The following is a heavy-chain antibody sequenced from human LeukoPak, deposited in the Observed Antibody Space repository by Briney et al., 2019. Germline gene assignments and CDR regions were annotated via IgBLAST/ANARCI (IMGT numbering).Heavy chain of an antibody. CDR2: IHTSGST. CDR1: GGSIKNYY. J-gene: IGHJ4*02. D-gene: IGHD6-19*01. CDR3: ARDGGSGWYDY. V-gene: IGHV4-4*07. Sequence: PSETLSLTCTVSGGSIKNYYWNWIRRPAGKGLEWIGRIHTSGSTNYNPSLKSRLTVSVDTSKNQFSLRLTSVTAADTAVYYCARDGGSGWYDYWGQGILVTVSS.